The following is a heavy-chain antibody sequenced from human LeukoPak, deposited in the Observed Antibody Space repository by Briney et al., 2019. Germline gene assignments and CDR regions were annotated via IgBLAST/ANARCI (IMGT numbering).Heavy chain of an antibody. J-gene: IGHJ4*02. CDR2: IIPIFGTA. D-gene: IGHD3-22*01. CDR3: ARDMSYYDSSGYYGD. Sequence: GASVKVSCKASGGTFSSYAISWVRQAPGQGLEWMGGIIPIFGTANYAQKFQGRVTITADESTSTAYMELSSLRSEDTAVYHCARDMSYYDSSGYYGDWGQGTLVTVSS. CDR1: GGTFSSYA. V-gene: IGHV1-69*13.